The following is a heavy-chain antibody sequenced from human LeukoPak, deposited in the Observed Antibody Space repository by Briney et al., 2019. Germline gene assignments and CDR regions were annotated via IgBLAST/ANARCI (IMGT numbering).Heavy chain of an antibody. J-gene: IGHJ1*01. CDR1: GASISSGGYY. Sequence: SETLSLTCTVSGASISSGGYYWSWIRQHPGKGLEWIGYISYSGSPYHNPSLKSRVTISVDTSRNQFSLKLSSVTAADTAVYYCARGPHCSSTSCYSEYFHHWGQSTLVTVSS. V-gene: IGHV4-31*03. D-gene: IGHD2-2*01. CDR3: ARGPHCSSTSCYSEYFHH. CDR2: ISYSGSP.